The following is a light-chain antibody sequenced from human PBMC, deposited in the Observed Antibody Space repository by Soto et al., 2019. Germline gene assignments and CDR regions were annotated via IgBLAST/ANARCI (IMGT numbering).Light chain of an antibody. Sequence: AIRMTQSPSSFSASTGDRVTITCRASQGISSWLAWYQQKPGKAPKLLIYAASSLESGVPSRFSGSGSGTEFTLTISRLQPDDFATYYRQQFNNYPWTFGQGTKV. J-gene: IGKJ1*01. CDR1: QGISSW. CDR3: QQFNNYPWT. CDR2: AAS. V-gene: IGKV1-8*01.